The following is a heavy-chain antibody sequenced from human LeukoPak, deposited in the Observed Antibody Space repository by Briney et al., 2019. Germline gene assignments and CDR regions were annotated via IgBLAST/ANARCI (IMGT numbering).Heavy chain of an antibody. Sequence: ASETLSLTCTVSGGSISSHYYWIWIRQPPGKGLEWIGSIYYSGSTYYNPSLKSRVTISVDTSKNQFSLKLSSLTAAETAVYYCARQYGSGSAYTPVVDLWGQGTLVTVSS. D-gene: IGHD3-10*01. CDR2: IYYSGST. J-gene: IGHJ4*02. CDR1: GGSISSHYY. V-gene: IGHV4-39*01. CDR3: ARQYGSGSAYTPVVDL.